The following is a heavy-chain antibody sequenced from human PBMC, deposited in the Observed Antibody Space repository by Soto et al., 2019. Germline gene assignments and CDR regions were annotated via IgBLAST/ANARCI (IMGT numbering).Heavy chain of an antibody. Sequence: QVHLVQSGAEVKTPGSSVKVSCKTSGGTFSDLAFSWVRQAPRQGLECGGGIIPLFGTPNYAREFQDRVSISADESSNTVYMELRSLRSEDTAVYYCASERVAEMATGGYFDNGGQGTLVTVSS. V-gene: IGHV1-69*01. D-gene: IGHD5-12*01. CDR3: ASERVAEMATGGYFDN. CDR2: IIPLFGTP. CDR1: GGTFSDLA. J-gene: IGHJ4*02.